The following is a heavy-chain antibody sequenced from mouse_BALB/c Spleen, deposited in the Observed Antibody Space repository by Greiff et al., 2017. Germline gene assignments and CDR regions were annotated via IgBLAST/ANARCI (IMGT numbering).Heavy chain of an antibody. CDR1: GYTFTSYW. Sequence: VKVVESGAELARPGASVKLSCKASGYTFTSYWMQWVKQRPGQGLEWIGAIYPGDGDTRYTQKFKGKATLTADKSSSTAYMQLSSLASEDSAVYYCASLYGYVDYWGQGTTLTVSS. J-gene: IGHJ2*01. D-gene: IGHD1-1*02. CDR2: IYPGDGDT. CDR3: ASLYGYVDY. V-gene: IGHV1-87*01.